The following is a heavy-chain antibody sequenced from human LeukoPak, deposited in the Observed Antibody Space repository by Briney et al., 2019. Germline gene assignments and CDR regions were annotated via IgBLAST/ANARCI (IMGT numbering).Heavy chain of an antibody. CDR3: ARAEIVVVPAVKGAWNWFAP. CDR2: IYHSGSI. J-gene: IGHJ5*02. D-gene: IGHD2-2*01. V-gene: IGHV4-34*01. CDR1: GGSFSGYY. Sequence: SETLSLTCAVYGGSFSGYYWSWIRQPPGKGLEWIGEIYHSGSINYNPSLKSRVTISVDTSKNQFSLQLRSVTAADTAVYYCARAEIVVVPAVKGAWNWFAPWGQGTLVTVSS.